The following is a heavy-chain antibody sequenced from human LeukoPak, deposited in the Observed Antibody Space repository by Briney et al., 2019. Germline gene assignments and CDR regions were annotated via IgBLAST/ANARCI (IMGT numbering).Heavy chain of an antibody. CDR1: GGSISSGSYY. D-gene: IGHD2-2*01. CDR2: IYTSGST. CDR3: ARELGQYRLLWASFSAESMDA. J-gene: IGHJ6*02. Sequence: PSQTLSLTCTVSGGSISSGSYYWSWIRQPAGKGLEWIGRIYTSGSTNYNPSLKSRVTISVDTSKNQFSLKLSSVTAADTAVYYCARELGQYRLLWASFSAESMDAWGQGTTVTVSS. V-gene: IGHV4-61*02.